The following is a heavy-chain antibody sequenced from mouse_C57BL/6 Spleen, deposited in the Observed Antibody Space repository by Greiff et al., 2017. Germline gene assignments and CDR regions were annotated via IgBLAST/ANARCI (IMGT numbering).Heavy chain of an antibody. J-gene: IGHJ3*01. Sequence: QLQESGPGLVQPSQSLSITCTVSGFSLTSYGVHWVRQSPGKGLEWLGVIWRGGSTDYNAAFMSRLSITKDNSKSQVFFKMNSLQADDTAIYYCAKNDYDYPAWFAYWGQGTLVTVSA. CDR3: AKNDYDYPAWFAY. D-gene: IGHD2-4*01. CDR1: GFSLTSYG. CDR2: IWRGGST. V-gene: IGHV2-5*01.